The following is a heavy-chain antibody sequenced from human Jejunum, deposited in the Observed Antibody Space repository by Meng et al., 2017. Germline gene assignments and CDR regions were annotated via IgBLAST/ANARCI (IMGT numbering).Heavy chain of an antibody. CDR3: GRDYSSVFDS. V-gene: IGHV6-1*02. CDR2: TYSRAKYYS. Sequence: EQLQLPGPGLVMPSQSHPLTSSTAGGGFSSSSAAWSWIRQSASRGLEWLGRTYSRAKYYSDYAVTGKSRITDNTDTSKYQLSLQLNSAAPAVKACYSGGRDYSSVFDSWGQGTLVTVSS. CDR1: GGGFSSSSAA. J-gene: IGHJ4*02. D-gene: IGHD6-25*01.